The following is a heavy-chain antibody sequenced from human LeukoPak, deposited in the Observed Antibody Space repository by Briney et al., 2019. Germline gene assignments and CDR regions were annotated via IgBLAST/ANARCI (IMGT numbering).Heavy chain of an antibody. J-gene: IGHJ4*02. V-gene: IGHV7-4-1*02. CDR2: INTNTGNP. Sequence: ASVKVSCKASGNTFTSYAMNWVRQAPGQGLEWMGWINTNTGNPTYAQGFTGRFVFSLDTSVSTAYLQISSLKAEDTAVYYCARDRSNDYVWGSYRYPFDYWGQGTLITVSS. CDR3: ARDRSNDYVWGSYRYPFDY. CDR1: GNTFTSYA. D-gene: IGHD3-16*02.